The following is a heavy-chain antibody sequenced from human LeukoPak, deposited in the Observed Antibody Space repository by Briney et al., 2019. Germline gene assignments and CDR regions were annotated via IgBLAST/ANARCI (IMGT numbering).Heavy chain of an antibody. CDR1: GYTFTRYY. V-gene: IGHV1-46*01. CDR3: ARDQGRIVLWFGELLPYYGMDV. J-gene: IGHJ6*02. Sequence: ASVKVSRKASGYTFTRYYMHLVRHAPGQGVWGMGIIKPNGGSTSYAQKFQGRVTMTRDTSTSTVYMELSSLRSEDTAVYYCARDQGRIVLWFGELLPYYGMDVWGQGTTVTVSS. CDR2: IKPNGGST. D-gene: IGHD3-10*01.